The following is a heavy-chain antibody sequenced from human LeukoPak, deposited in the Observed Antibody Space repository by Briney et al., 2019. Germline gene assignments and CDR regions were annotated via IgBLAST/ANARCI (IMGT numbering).Heavy chain of an antibody. Sequence: SETLSLTCTVSGGSISSYYWSWIRQPPGKGLEWIGYIYYSGSTNYNPSLKSRVTISVDTSKNQFSLKLSSVTAADTAVYYCARGIQLWFGGTFWFDPWGQGTLVTVSS. J-gene: IGHJ5*02. CDR3: ARGIQLWFGGTFWFDP. CDR2: IYYSGST. CDR1: GGSISSYY. V-gene: IGHV4-59*01. D-gene: IGHD5-18*01.